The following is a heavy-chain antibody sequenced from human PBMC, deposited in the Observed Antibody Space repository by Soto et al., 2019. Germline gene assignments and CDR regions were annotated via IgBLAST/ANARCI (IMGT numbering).Heavy chain of an antibody. CDR3: AKDRRPQTGSWQDLEQ. J-gene: IGHJ1*01. CDR1: GYTFSSYG. Sequence: GASVKVSCKASGYTFSSYGISWVRQAPGQGLEWMGWSSGYDGNTNYAKKLQGRVTMTTDTSTNTAYMELRNLRSDDTAVYYCAKDRRPQTGSWQDLEQWGQGTVVTVSS. D-gene: IGHD1-26*01. CDR2: SSGYDGNT. V-gene: IGHV1-18*01.